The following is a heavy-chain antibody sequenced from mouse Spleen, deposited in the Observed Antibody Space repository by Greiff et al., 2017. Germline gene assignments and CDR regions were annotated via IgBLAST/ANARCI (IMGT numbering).Heavy chain of an antibody. V-gene: IGHV5-12*02. CDR3: ARQNYYGYAMDY. D-gene: IGHD1-1*01. CDR1: GFTFSDSY. Sequence: EVMLVESGGGLVQPGGSLKLSCATSGFTFSDSYMYWVRQTPEKRLEWVAYISTGGGSTYYPDTVKGRFTISRDNAKNTLYLQMSRLKSEDTAMYYCARQNYYGYAMDYWGQGTSVTVSS. J-gene: IGHJ4*01. CDR2: ISTGGGST.